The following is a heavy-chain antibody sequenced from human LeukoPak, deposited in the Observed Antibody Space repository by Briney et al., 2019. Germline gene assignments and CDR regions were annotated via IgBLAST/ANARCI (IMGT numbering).Heavy chain of an antibody. J-gene: IGHJ3*02. Sequence: GGSLRLSCAASGFNLSSYEMNWVRQAPGKGLEWVSYVSSSGGGMLYADSVKGRFTISRDNAKNSLSLQMSSLRVEDTAVYYCARDLYGSGGDAFDIWGQGTVVTVSS. V-gene: IGHV3-48*03. CDR1: GFNLSSYE. D-gene: IGHD3-10*01. CDR2: VSSSGGGM. CDR3: ARDLYGSGGDAFDI.